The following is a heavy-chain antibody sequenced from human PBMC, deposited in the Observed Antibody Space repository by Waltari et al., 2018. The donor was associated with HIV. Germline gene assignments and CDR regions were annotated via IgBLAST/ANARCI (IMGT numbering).Heavy chain of an antibody. CDR3: TRDLVTRTVRPPDY. J-gene: IGHJ4*02. D-gene: IGHD4-17*01. CDR1: GFTFGDYA. Sequence: EVQLVESGGGLVQPGRSLRLSCTASGFTFGDYAMSWFRQAPGKGLEWVGFIRSKAYGGTTEYAASVKGRFTISRDDSKSIAYLQMNSLKTEDTAVYYCTRDLVTRTVRPPDYWGQGTLVTVSS. V-gene: IGHV3-49*03. CDR2: IRSKAYGGTT.